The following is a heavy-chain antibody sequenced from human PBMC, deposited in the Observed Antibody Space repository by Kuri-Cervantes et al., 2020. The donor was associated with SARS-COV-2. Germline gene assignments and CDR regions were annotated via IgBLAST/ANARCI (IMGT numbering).Heavy chain of an antibody. Sequence: ASVKVSCKGFGYTLYNYGINWVRQAPGQGLEWMGWISGYIGVTNYVPRLQGRVTMTTDTSTTTAYMELRGLTSDDTAVYFCARGPADYSSGWTDYWGQGTLVTVSS. V-gene: IGHV1-18*04. CDR1: GYTLYNYG. CDR3: ARGPADYSSGWTDY. CDR2: ISGYIGVT. D-gene: IGHD6-19*01. J-gene: IGHJ4*02.